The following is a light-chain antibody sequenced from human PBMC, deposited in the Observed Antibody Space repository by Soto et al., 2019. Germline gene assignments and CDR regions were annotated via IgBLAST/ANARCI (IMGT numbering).Light chain of an antibody. V-gene: IGKV3-15*01. CDR3: QQVNNWPPWT. CDR2: GAS. Sequence: EIVMTQSPATLSVSPGERATLSCRASQNVGNNLVWYQQKPGQAPRLLIYGASTRAAGIPDRFSGSGSGTEFTLTISGLQSDDFAVYYCQQVNNWPPWTFGQGTKVDIK. CDR1: QNVGNN. J-gene: IGKJ1*01.